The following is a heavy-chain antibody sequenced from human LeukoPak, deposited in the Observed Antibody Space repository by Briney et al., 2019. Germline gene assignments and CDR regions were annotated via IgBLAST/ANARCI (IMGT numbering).Heavy chain of an antibody. CDR1: GFTFSSFW. CDR2: IKDDGSEN. J-gene: IGHJ4*02. Sequence: GGSLRLSCAASGFTFSSFWMSWVRQVPGKGLEWVANIKDDGSENHHMDSVRGRFTISRDNAKNSLYLQMNSLRAEDTAVYYCATNGHSHANWGQGTLVTVSS. CDR3: ATNGHSHAN. V-gene: IGHV3-7*01. D-gene: IGHD2-2*01.